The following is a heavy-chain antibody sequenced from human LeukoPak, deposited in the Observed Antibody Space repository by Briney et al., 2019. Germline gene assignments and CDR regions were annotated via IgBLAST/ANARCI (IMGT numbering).Heavy chain of an antibody. CDR2: IYYSEST. CDR3: ARVQYSGYVYYYYYMDV. V-gene: IGHV4-31*03. CDR1: VGSIISGGYY. J-gene: IGHJ6*03. D-gene: IGHD5-12*01. Sequence: TLSLTCTVSVGSIISGGYYASWIRQPPGKGLECIAYIYYSESTYYNLSLKSRVTISVDTSKNQFSLKLSSLTAADTAVDYCARVQYSGYVYYYYYMDVWGKGTTVTVSS.